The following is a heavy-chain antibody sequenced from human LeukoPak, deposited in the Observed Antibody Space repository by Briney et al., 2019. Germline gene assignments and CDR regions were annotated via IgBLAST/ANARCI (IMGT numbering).Heavy chain of an antibody. V-gene: IGHV1-69*13. CDR1: GGTFSSYA. D-gene: IGHD3-22*01. J-gene: IGHJ6*02. CDR2: IIPIFGTA. CDR3: TRATTIIVTYYYYGMDV. Sequence: SVKVSCKASGGTFSSYAISWVRQAPGQGLEWMGGIIPIFGTANYAQKFQGRVTITADESTSTAYMELSSLRSEDTAVYYCTRATTIIVTYYYYGMDVWGQGTTVTVSS.